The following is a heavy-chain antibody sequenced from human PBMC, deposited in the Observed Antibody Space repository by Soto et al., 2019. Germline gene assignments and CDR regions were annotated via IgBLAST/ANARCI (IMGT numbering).Heavy chain of an antibody. D-gene: IGHD3-3*01. Sequence: QVQLVESGGGVVQPGRSLRLSCAASGFTFSSYGMHWVRQAPGKGLEWVAVIWYDGSNKYYADSVKGRFTISRDNSKNTLYLQVNSMRAEDTAVYYCARSRTYYDFWSGYFDYWGQGTLVTVSS. CDR2: IWYDGSNK. CDR1: GFTFSSYG. V-gene: IGHV3-33*01. CDR3: ARSRTYYDFWSGYFDY. J-gene: IGHJ4*02.